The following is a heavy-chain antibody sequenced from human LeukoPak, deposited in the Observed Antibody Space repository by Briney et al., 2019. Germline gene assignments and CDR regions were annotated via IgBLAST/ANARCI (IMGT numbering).Heavy chain of an antibody. Sequence: PGGSLRLSCAASGFSFSDNYMSWIRQAPGKGLEWVSYISNSGSYTNYPDSVKGRFTISRDNAKNSLYLQMNSLKDEDTAVYYCARARGAGPGGHFDYWGQGTLVTVSS. J-gene: IGHJ4*02. V-gene: IGHV3-11*05. CDR1: GFSFSDNY. CDR2: ISNSGSYT. D-gene: IGHD6-19*01. CDR3: ARARGAGPGGHFDY.